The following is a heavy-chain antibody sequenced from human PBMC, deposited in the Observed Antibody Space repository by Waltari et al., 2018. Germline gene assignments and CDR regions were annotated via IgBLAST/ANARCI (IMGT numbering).Heavy chain of an antibody. CDR2: IYYSGTT. CDR3: ARHWKRNGYRFDP. Sequence: QLQLQESGPGLVKPSETLSLTCTASGGSISRSSYYWGWIRQSPGKGLEWIASIYYSGTTYYNPTLESRVTISGDTSKNQFSLKLSSVTAADTAVYYCARHWKRNGYRFDPWGQGTLVTVSS. J-gene: IGHJ5*02. V-gene: IGHV4-39*01. CDR1: GGSISRSSYY. D-gene: IGHD5-12*01.